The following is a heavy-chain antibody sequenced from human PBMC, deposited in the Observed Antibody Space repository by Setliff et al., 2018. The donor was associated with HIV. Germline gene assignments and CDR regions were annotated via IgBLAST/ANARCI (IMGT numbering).Heavy chain of an antibody. J-gene: IGHJ6*04. CDR3: ARSYSSSLNPSSWMDV. V-gene: IGHV4-59*11. D-gene: IGHD6-13*01. CDR2: IYYTGTT. CDR1: GVSISSHH. Sequence: KASETLSLTCNVSGVSISSHHWSWIRQPPGKGLEWIGYIYYTGTTKYNPSLESRVTISIDMSKNQLSLQLSSVTAADTAVYFCARSYSSSLNPSSWMDVWGKGTTVTVSS.